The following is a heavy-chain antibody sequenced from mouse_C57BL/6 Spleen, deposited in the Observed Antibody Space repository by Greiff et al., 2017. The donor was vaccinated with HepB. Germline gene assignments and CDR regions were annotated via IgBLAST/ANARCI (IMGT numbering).Heavy chain of an antibody. Sequence: EVQVVESGGGLVKPGGSLKLSCAASGFTFSDYGMHWVRQAPEKGLEWVAYISSGSSTIYYADTVKGRFTISRDNAKNTLFLQMTSLRSEDTAMYYCARRDGSPYYYAMDYWGQGTSVTVSS. D-gene: IGHD1-1*01. V-gene: IGHV5-17*01. J-gene: IGHJ4*01. CDR2: ISSGSSTI. CDR3: ARRDGSPYYYAMDY. CDR1: GFTFSDYG.